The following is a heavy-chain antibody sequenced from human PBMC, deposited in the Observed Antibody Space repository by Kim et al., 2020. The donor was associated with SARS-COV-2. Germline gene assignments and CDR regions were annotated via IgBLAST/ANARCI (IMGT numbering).Heavy chain of an antibody. D-gene: IGHD3-10*01. CDR1: GFSFSTYW. J-gene: IGHJ4*02. CDR3: ARWYCYGSGSYRYFDC. CDR2: INGDGSNT. Sequence: GGSLRLSCAASGFSFSTYWMHWVRQVPGKGLVWVSRINGDGSNTDYADSVKGRFTISRDNAKNTLYLQVNSLRAEDTAVYYCARWYCYGSGSYRYFDCWGQGTLVTVSS. V-gene: IGHV3-74*01.